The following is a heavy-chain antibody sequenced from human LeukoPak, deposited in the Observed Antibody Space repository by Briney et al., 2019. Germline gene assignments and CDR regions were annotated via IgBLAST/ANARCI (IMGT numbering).Heavy chain of an antibody. Sequence: AGESLKISCKDSGYSFTSYWIGWVRQMPGKGLEWMGIIYPGDSDTRYSPSFQGQVTISADKSISTAYLQWSSLKASDTAIYYCALHPAQGSGSLDYWGQGTLVTVSS. J-gene: IGHJ4*02. D-gene: IGHD3-10*01. CDR3: ALHPAQGSGSLDY. CDR1: GYSFTSYW. CDR2: IYPGDSDT. V-gene: IGHV5-51*01.